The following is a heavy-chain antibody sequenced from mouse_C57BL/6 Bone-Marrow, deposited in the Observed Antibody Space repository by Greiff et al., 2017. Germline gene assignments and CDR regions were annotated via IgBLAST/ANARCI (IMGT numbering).Heavy chain of an antibody. CDR3: ARGNWDEGFAY. V-gene: IGHV7-1*01. D-gene: IGHD4-1*01. Sequence: EVMLVESGGGLVQSGRSLRLSCATSGFTFSDFYMEWVRQAPGKGLEWIAASRNKANDYTTEYSASVKGRFIVSRDTSQSILYLQMNALRAEDTAIYYCARGNWDEGFAYWGQGTLVTVSA. CDR2: SRNKANDYTT. J-gene: IGHJ3*01. CDR1: GFTFSDFY.